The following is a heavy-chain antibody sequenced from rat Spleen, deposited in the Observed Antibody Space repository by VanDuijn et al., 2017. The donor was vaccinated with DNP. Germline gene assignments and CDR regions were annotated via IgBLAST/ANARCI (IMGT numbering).Heavy chain of an antibody. V-gene: IGHV5-25*01. CDR1: GFTFSNSA. J-gene: IGHJ2*01. CDR2: ISIRGVTT. D-gene: IGHD4-3*01. Sequence: EVQLVESGGGLVQPGRSMKLSCAASGFTFSNSAMAWVRQAPTKGLEWVASISIRGVTTYYRDSVKGRFTISRDNAKSTLYLQMDSLRSEDTATYYCASEDSGYDYWGQGVMVTVSS. CDR3: ASEDSGYDY.